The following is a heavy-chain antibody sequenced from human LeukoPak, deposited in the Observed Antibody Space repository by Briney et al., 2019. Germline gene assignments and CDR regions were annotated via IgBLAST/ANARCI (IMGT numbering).Heavy chain of an antibody. CDR2: INYDGSEK. D-gene: IGHD1-26*01. CDR3: ARVSVGATNYFDF. Sequence: PGRSLRLSCAASGFTFSSYWMSWVRQAPGKGLEWVANINYDGSEKYYVDSVKGRFTISRDNARNALYLQMNSLRVDDTAVYYCARVSVGATNYFDFWGQGTLVTVSS. J-gene: IGHJ4*02. V-gene: IGHV3-7*04. CDR1: GFTFSSYW.